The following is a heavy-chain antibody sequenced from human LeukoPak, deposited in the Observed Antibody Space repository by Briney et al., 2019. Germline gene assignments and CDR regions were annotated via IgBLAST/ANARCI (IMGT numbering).Heavy chain of an antibody. J-gene: IGHJ4*02. CDR2: IIPIFGTA. CDR1: GGTFSSYA. D-gene: IGHD2-15*01. Sequence: SVKVSCKASGGTFSSYAISWVRQAPGQGLEWMGGIIPIFGTANYAQKFQGRVTITADESTSTAYMELSSLRSEDTAVYYCASLIHLGYCSGGSCLVDYWGQGTLVTVSS. V-gene: IGHV1-69*13. CDR3: ASLIHLGYCSGGSCLVDY.